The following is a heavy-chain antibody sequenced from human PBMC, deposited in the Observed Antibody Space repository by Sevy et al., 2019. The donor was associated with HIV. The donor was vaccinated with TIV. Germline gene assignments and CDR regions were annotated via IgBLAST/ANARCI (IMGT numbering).Heavy chain of an antibody. D-gene: IGHD3-22*01. CDR2: IFSNDQK. CDR1: GFSLSNDGMG. V-gene: IGHV2-26*01. J-gene: IGHJ5*02. CDR3: ARMRVDYYDSSGFLTWFDP. Sequence: SGPTLVKPTETLTLTCTVSGFSLSNDGMGVSWIRQPPGKALEWLAHIFSNDQKSYNTSLKNRLTISKDTPKSQVVLTMTNMDPVDTATYFCARMRVDYYDSSGFLTWFDPWGQGTLVTVSS.